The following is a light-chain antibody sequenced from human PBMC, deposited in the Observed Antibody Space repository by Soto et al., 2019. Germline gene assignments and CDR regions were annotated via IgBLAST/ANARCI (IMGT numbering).Light chain of an antibody. CDR1: ESVSSY. CDR3: HQYLNWPQA. Sequence: ETVMTQSPATLSVSPGERATLSCRASESVSSYLAWYQQKPGQAPRLLIYGASARATGVPARFSGSGSGTDFTLIISSLQPEDFAVYYCHQYLNWPQAFGQGTNVEIK. V-gene: IGKV3-15*01. J-gene: IGKJ1*01. CDR2: GAS.